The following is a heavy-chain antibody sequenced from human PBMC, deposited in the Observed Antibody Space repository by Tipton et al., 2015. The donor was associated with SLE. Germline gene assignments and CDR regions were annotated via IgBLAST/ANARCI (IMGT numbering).Heavy chain of an antibody. V-gene: IGHV4-34*01. Sequence: TLSLTCAVYGGSFSGYYWSWIRQTPGKGLEWIGEINHSGSTNYNPSLKSRVTISVDTSKNQFSLKLSSVTAADTAVYYCARDKYSSSADAFDIWGQGTMVTVSS. D-gene: IGHD6-6*01. CDR2: INHSGST. J-gene: IGHJ3*02. CDR1: GGSFSGYY. CDR3: ARDKYSSSADAFDI.